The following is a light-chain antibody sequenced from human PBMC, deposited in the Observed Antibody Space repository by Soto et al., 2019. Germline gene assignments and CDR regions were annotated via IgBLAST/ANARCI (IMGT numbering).Light chain of an antibody. CDR3: QQYNDWPLT. V-gene: IGKV3-15*01. Sequence: MVLTQAAGTLTLNPGERATLSCRASQSVSSSYLAWYQQKPGQAPSLLIYGAFTRATGIPTRFSGTGSGTEFTLTISSLQSEDFALYYCQQYNDWPLTFGQGTNVDI. CDR2: GAF. CDR1: QSVSSSY. J-gene: IGKJ1*01.